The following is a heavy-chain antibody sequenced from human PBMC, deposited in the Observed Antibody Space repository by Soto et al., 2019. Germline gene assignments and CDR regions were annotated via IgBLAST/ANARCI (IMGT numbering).Heavy chain of an antibody. CDR2: IYSGGST. J-gene: IGHJ6*02. V-gene: IGHV3-53*01. CDR1: GFTVSSNY. D-gene: IGHD2-15*01. CDR3: AREGCSGGSCYDYYYYGMDV. Sequence: EVQLVESGGGLIQPGGSLRLSCAASGFTVSSNYMSWVRQAPGKGLEWVSVIYSGGSTYYADSVKGRFTISRDHSKNTLYLQMNSLRAEDTAVYYCAREGCSGGSCYDYYYYGMDVWGQGTTVTVSS.